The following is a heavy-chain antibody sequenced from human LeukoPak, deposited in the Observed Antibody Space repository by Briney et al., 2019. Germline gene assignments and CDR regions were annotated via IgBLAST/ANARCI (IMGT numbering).Heavy chain of an antibody. CDR2: ISGSGSTT. D-gene: IGHD2-2*01. Sequence: GGSLRLSCAACGFTFSSFAMSWVRQAPGKGLEWVSAISGSGSTTYYADSVKGRFTISRDNSKITLYLQMNSLRAEDTAVYYCAKAVVVVPAATPFDYWGQGTLVTVSS. J-gene: IGHJ4*02. CDR1: GFTFSSFA. CDR3: AKAVVVVPAATPFDY. V-gene: IGHV3-23*01.